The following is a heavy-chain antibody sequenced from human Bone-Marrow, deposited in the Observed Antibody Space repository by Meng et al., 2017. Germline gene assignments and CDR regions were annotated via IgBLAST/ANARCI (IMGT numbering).Heavy chain of an antibody. CDR1: GGSISSGSYY. D-gene: IGHD5/OR15-5a*01. Sequence: SETLSLTCTVSGGSISSGSYYWSWIRPPAGRGLEWIGRIYTSGSTNYNPSLKSRVTISVDTSKNQFSLKLSSVTAADTAVYYCARAKGSVQRSWGQGTLVTVSS. CDR2: IYTSGST. V-gene: IGHV4-61*02. J-gene: IGHJ4*02. CDR3: ARAKGSVQRS.